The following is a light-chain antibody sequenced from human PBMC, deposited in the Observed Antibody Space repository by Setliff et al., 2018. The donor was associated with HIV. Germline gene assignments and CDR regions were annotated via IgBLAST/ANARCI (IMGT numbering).Light chain of an antibody. CDR1: SSDVGSYNL. CDR2: EGN. J-gene: IGLJ1*01. Sequence: QSALTQPASVSGSPGQSITISCTGTSSDVGSYNLVSWYQQHPGKAPKLTIYEGNKRPSGVSTRFSGSKSGNTASLTISGLQAEDEADYYCCSFAGSSTSVFGTGTKVTVL. V-gene: IGLV2-23*01. CDR3: CSFAGSSTSV.